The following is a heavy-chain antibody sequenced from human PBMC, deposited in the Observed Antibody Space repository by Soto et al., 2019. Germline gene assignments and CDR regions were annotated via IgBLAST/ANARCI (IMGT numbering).Heavy chain of an antibody. CDR1: GYTFTSYA. Sequence: QVQLVQSGAEEKKPGASVKVSCKASGYTFTSYAMHWVRQAPGQRLEWMGWINAGNGNTKYSQKFQGRVTITRDTTASTVYLELSIVGSGGTALYVCARVSGWYFLDYWGQGTLVTVAS. CDR2: INAGNGNT. CDR3: ARVSGWYFLDY. J-gene: IGHJ4*02. V-gene: IGHV1-3*05. D-gene: IGHD6-19*01.